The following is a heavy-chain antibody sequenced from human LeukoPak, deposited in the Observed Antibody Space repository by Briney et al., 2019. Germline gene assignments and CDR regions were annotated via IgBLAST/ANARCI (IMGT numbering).Heavy chain of an antibody. CDR1: GGSFSSGSYY. CDR3: ASFARFVAFDI. CDR2: IYYSGST. V-gene: IGHV4-61*01. Sequence: PSETLSLTCTVSGGSFSSGSYYWSWIRQPPGKGLEWIGYIYYSGSTNYNPSLKSRVTISVDTSKNQFSLKLSSVTAADTAVYYCASFARFVAFDIWGQGTMVTVSS. J-gene: IGHJ3*02.